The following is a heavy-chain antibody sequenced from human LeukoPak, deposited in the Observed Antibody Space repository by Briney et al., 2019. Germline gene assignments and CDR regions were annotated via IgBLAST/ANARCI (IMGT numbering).Heavy chain of an antibody. CDR1: GGSVSSGSYY. Sequence: PSETLSLTCTVSGGSVSSGSYYWTWIRQPPGKGLEWIGYVSYSGSTNYNPSFKSRVTISVDTSRTQFSLKLNSVTAADTALYYCARRRAEGGSNGHYNWFDPWGQGTLVTVSS. J-gene: IGHJ5*02. CDR3: ARRRAEGGSNGHYNWFDP. CDR2: VSYSGST. V-gene: IGHV4-61*01. D-gene: IGHD6-13*01.